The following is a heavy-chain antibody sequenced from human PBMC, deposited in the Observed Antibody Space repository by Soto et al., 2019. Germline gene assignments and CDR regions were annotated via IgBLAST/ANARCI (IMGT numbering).Heavy chain of an antibody. CDR3: ARASTVTTYDGWFDP. V-gene: IGHV3-33*01. CDR1: GFTFSSYG. CDR2: IWYDGDNK. Sequence: QVQLVESGGGVVQPGRSLRLSCAASGFTFSSYGMHWVRQAPGKGLEWVAVIWYDGDNKYYADSVKGRFTISRDNSKNSLYLQMNSLRAEDTAVYYCARASTVTTYDGWFDPWCQGTLVTVSS. J-gene: IGHJ5*02. D-gene: IGHD4-17*01.